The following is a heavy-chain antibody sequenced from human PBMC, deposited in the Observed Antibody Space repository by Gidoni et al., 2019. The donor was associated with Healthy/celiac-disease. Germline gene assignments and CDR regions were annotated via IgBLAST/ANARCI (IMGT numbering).Heavy chain of an antibody. D-gene: IGHD3-10*01. J-gene: IGHJ3*02. CDR1: GYSLTSHV. CDR2: IYPGDSDT. Sequence: VQLVQSGAEVKKPGESLKISCKGFGYSLTSHVSGWVRKMPGKGREWMGIIYPGDSDTRYSQSCQGKVTISADKSISTAYLKWSSLKASDTAMYYCARHTAPLWFGESRRAFDIWGQGTMVTVSS. V-gene: IGHV5-51*01. CDR3: ARHTAPLWFGESRRAFDI.